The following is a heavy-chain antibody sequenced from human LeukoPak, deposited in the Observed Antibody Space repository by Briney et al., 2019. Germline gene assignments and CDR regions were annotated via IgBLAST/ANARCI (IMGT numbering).Heavy chain of an antibody. V-gene: IGHV1-2*02. CDR2: INPNSGGT. CDR3: ARAGDTAMVDFDY. CDR1: GYTFTGYY. D-gene: IGHD5-18*01. J-gene: IGHJ4*02. Sequence: GASVKVSCKASGYTFTGYYMHWVRQAPGQGLEWMGWINPNSGGTNYAQKFQGRVTTTRDTSISTAYMELSRLRSDDTAVYYCARAGDTAMVDFDYWGQGTLVTVSS.